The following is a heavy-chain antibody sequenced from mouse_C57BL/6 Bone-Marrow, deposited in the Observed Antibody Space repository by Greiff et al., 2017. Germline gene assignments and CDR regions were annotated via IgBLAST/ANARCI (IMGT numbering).Heavy chain of an antibody. Sequence: QVQLQQPGAELVMPGASVKLSCKASGYTFTSYWMHWVKQRPGQGLEWIGEIDPSDSYTNYNQKFKGKSTLTVDKSSSTAYMQLSRLTSEDSAVYYCARITAVVAPYYFDYWGQGTTLTVSS. V-gene: IGHV1-69*01. CDR1: GYTFTSYW. CDR3: ARITAVVAPYYFDY. CDR2: IDPSDSYT. D-gene: IGHD1-1*01. J-gene: IGHJ2*01.